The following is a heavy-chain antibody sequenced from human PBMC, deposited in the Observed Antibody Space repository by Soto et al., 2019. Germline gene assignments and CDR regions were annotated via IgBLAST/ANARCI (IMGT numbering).Heavy chain of an antibody. CDR3: AKVGRNLNPDY. Sequence: QVQLVESGGGVVQPGRSLRLSCTASGYSFSTYGMHWVRQAPGKGLEWVIFISYDGSNKFYLDSVKGRFSISRDNSRNTLYLQMNSLRPEDTATYYCAKVGRNLNPDYWGQGTLVTVSS. V-gene: IGHV3-30*18. J-gene: IGHJ4*02. D-gene: IGHD3-9*01. CDR2: ISYDGSNK. CDR1: GYSFSTYG.